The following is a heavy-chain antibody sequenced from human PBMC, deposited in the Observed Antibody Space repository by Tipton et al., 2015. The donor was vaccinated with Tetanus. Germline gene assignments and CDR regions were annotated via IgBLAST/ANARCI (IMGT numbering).Heavy chain of an antibody. CDR2: VKDDGSET. CDR1: GFSFSTSW. J-gene: IGHJ2*01. Sequence: SLRLSCAASGFSFSTSWMSWLRQAPGKGLEWVANVKDDGSETYYVDPVKGRFTISRDNARNSLYLQINSLRVDDTADYYCARRWGYYYFDLWGRGTLVTVSS. CDR3: ARRWGYYYFDL. V-gene: IGHV3-7*01. D-gene: IGHD1-26*01.